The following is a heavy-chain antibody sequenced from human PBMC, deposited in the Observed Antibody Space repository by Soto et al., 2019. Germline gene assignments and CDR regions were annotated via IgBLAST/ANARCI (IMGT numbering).Heavy chain of an antibody. D-gene: IGHD2-15*01. CDR3: ARTKCSGGSCYSWSLDY. J-gene: IGHJ4*02. V-gene: IGHV4-31*02. Sequence: PSETLSLTXTVSGGSITTGGYYWSWIRQLPGKGLEWIGHRYYSESTYYNPSLKSRVPISLDTSKNQFSLKLSFVTAADTAMYYCARTKCSGGSCYSWSLDYWGQGTPVTVSS. CDR2: RYYSEST. CDR1: GGSITTGGYY.